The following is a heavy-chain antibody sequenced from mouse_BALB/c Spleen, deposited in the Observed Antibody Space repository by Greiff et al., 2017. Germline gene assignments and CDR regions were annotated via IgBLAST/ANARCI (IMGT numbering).Heavy chain of an antibody. CDR1: GFTFSSFG. Sequence: EVQVVESGGGLVQPGGSRKLSCAASGFTFSSFGMHWVRQAPEKGLEWVAYISSGSSTIYYADTVKGRFTISRDNPKNTLFLQMTSLRSEDTAMYYCARTGRLDFDYWGQGTTLTVSS. D-gene: IGHD1-2*01. J-gene: IGHJ2*01. V-gene: IGHV5-17*02. CDR2: ISSGSSTI. CDR3: ARTGRLDFDY.